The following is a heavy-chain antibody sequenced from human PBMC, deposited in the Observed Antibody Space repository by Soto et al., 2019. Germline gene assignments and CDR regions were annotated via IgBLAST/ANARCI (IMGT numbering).Heavy chain of an antibody. CDR1: GFTFRDYY. J-gene: IGHJ5*02. CDR3: APKGGGFYFGFDP. Sequence: PGGSLRLSCAASGFTFRDYYMSWIRKAPGKGLEWVSYISSGGTTIYYADSVKGRFTISRDDAKNSLYLQMNSLRPEDTAVDFFAPKGGGFYFGFDPWGQGTRVTVSS. D-gene: IGHD3-22*01. CDR2: ISSGGTTI. V-gene: IGHV3-11*01.